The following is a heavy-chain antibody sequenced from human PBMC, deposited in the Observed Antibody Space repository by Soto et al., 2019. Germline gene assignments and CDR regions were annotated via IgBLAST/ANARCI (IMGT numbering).Heavy chain of an antibody. CDR2: IWYDGSNK. CDR3: AKGDFDYYYGMDV. CDR1: GFTFSSYG. Sequence: GGSLRLSCAASGFTFSSYGMHWVRQAPGKGLEWVAVIWYDGSNKYYADSVKGRFTISRDNSKNSLYLQMNSLRAEDTAVYYCAKGDFDYYYGMDVWGQGTTVTVSS. D-gene: IGHD3-16*01. J-gene: IGHJ6*02. V-gene: IGHV3-33*06.